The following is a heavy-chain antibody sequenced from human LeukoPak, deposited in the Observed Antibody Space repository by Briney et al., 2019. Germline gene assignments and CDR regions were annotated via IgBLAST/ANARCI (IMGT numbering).Heavy chain of an antibody. V-gene: IGHV3-66*01. CDR2: IYSGGRT. CDR1: GLAVTNNY. Sequence: GGSLRLSCAASGLAVTNNYTTWVRQAPGEGLEWVSVIYSGGRTSYAASVKGRFTISRDNAKNTVYIQVSGLKVDDTAVYYCARGTSSGYYRTEAFDLWGQGTMVTVSS. CDR3: ARGTSSGYYRTEAFDL. J-gene: IGHJ3*01. D-gene: IGHD3-22*01.